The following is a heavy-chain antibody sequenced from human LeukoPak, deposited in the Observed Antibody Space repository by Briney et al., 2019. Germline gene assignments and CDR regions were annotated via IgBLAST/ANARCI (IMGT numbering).Heavy chain of an antibody. J-gene: IGHJ5*02. CDR3: ARAGTDYDFWSGYRNWFDP. V-gene: IGHV4-59*01. CDR1: GGSISSYY. Sequence: SETLSLTCTVSGGSISSYYWSWIRQPPGKGLEWSGHIYYSGSTNYNPSLKSRVTISVDASKNQFSLKLSSVTAADTAVYYCARAGTDYDFWSGYRNWFDPWGQGTLVTVSS. D-gene: IGHD3-3*01. CDR2: IYYSGST.